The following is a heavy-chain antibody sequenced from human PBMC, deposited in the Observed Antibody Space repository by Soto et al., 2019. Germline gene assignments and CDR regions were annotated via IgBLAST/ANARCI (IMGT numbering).Heavy chain of an antibody. J-gene: IGHJ4*02. D-gene: IGHD4-4*01. CDR1: GDTFSSYS. Sequence: QVHLVQSGAEVEKPGSSVKVSCKASGDTFSSYSFTWVRQAPGQGLEWMGRIIPILGITNYAQKFTGRVTIAADKSPSTAYRELRSLRSEDTAGYYCATDKDSTYDYWGQGTLVTVSS. V-gene: IGHV1-69*02. CDR2: IIPILGIT. CDR3: ATDKDSTYDY.